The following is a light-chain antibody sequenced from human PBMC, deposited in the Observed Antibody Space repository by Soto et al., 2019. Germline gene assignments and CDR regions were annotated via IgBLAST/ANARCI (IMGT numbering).Light chain of an antibody. J-gene: IGLJ2*01. V-gene: IGLV2-14*03. CDR1: SSDVGGYDY. Sequence: QSALTQPASVSGSPGQSITISCTGTSSDVGGYDYVSWYQHHPGKAPKLMIYDVSSRPSGVSYRFSGSKSGNTASLTISGLQDEDEADYYCSSYTSSSTRVFGGGTNLTVL. CDR2: DVS. CDR3: SSYTSSSTRV.